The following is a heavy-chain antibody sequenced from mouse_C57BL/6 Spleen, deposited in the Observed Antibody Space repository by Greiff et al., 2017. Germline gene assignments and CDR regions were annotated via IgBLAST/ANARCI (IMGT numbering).Heavy chain of an antibody. CDR2: IDPSDSNT. V-gene: IGHV1-59*01. J-gene: IGHJ2*01. D-gene: IGHD1-1*01. CDR1: GYTFTSYW. Sequence: QVQLQQSGAELVRPGTSVKLSCKASGYTFTSYWMHWVKQRPGQGLEWIGVIDPSDSNTNYNKKFKGKATLTVDTSSSTAYMQLSSLTSGDSAVYYGANEGTTVVDSFDYWGQGTTLTVSS. CDR3: ANEGTTVVDSFDY.